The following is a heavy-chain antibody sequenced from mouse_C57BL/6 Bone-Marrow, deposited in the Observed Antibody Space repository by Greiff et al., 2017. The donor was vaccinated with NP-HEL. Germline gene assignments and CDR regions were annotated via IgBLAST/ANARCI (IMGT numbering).Heavy chain of an antibody. D-gene: IGHD1-2*01. Sequence: QVQLQQSGPGLVQPSQSLSITCTVSGFSLTSYGVHWVRQSPGKGLEWLGVIWSGGSTDYNAAFISRLSISKDNSKSQVFFKMNSLQADDTAIYYCARRDYYGTYFDVWGTGTTVTVSS. J-gene: IGHJ1*03. V-gene: IGHV2-2*01. CDR3: ARRDYYGTYFDV. CDR1: GFSLTSYG. CDR2: IWSGGST.